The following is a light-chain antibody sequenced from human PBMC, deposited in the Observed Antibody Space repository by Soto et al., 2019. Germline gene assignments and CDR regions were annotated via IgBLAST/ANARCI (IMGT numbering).Light chain of an antibody. CDR2: GVS. J-gene: IGKJ1*01. CDR3: GQFVSSPPRT. CDR1: QSVGATF. Sequence: EIVLTQSPGTLSLSPGEKATLSCRPRQSVGATFLSWYQQKPGLAPRLLIYGVSNRATGIPDRFSGSGSGTDFILTISRLEPEDFALYYCGQFVSSPPRTFGQGTKVDIK. V-gene: IGKV3-20*01.